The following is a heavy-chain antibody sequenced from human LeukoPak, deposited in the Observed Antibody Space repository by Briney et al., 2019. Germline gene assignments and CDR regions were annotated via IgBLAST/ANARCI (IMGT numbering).Heavy chain of an antibody. J-gene: IGHJ5*02. CDR2: INPSGGST. D-gene: IGHD2-21*02. Sequence: ASVKVSCKASGYTFTSYYMHWVRQAPGQGLEWMGIINPSGGSTSYAQKFQGRVTMTRDMSTSTVYMELSSLRSEDTAVYYCARAGFVVVTAGNFDPWGQGTLVTVSS. CDR1: GYTFTSYY. CDR3: ARAGFVVVTAGNFDP. V-gene: IGHV1-46*01.